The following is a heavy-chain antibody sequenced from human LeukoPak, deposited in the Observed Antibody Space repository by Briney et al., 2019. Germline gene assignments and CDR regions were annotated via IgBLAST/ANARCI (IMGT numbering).Heavy chain of an antibody. CDR2: IYTSGST. Sequence: SQTLSLTCTVSGDSISSYYWSWIRQPAGKGLEWIGRIYTSGSTNYNPSLKSRVTMSVDTSKNQFSLKLSSVTAADTAVYYCARGLAPYSSSPDFDYWGQGTLVTVSS. V-gene: IGHV4-4*07. J-gene: IGHJ4*02. CDR3: ARGLAPYSSSPDFDY. CDR1: GDSISSYY. D-gene: IGHD6-6*01.